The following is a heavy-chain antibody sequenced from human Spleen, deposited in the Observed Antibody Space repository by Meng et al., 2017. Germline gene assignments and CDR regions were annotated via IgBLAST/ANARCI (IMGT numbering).Heavy chain of an antibody. J-gene: IGHJ4*02. CDR1: GGTFSSYA. Sequence: QVRRVQSGDGVMKPGSSVKCSCKASGGTFSSYAISWVRQAPGQGLEWMGGIIPIFGTANYAQKFQGRVTITADESTSTAYMELSSLRSEDTAVYYCARGGGTTVTTPSDYWGQGTLVTVPS. CDR3: ARGGGTTVTTPSDY. CDR2: IIPIFGTA. V-gene: IGHV1-69*12. D-gene: IGHD4-17*01.